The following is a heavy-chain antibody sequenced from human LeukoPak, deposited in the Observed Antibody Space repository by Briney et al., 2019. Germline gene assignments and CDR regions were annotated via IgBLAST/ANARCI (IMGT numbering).Heavy chain of an antibody. J-gene: IGHJ6*02. CDR3: TRDYSYAMAV. D-gene: IGHD2-21*01. CDR1: GFTFSSAW. Sequence: PGGSLRLSCAASGFTFSSAWMHWVRQTPGKGLVWVSRINSDGSSTNYADSVKGRFTISRDNAKNMGNLQMNSLRAEDTAIYYCTRDYSYAMAVWGQGTTVTVSS. CDR2: INSDGSST. V-gene: IGHV3-74*01.